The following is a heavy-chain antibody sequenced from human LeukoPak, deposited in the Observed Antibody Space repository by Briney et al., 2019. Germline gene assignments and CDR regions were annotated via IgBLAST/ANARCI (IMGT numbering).Heavy chain of an antibody. D-gene: IGHD3-22*01. J-gene: IGHJ4*02. CDR2: ISGSGGGT. CDR3: AKRGVVIRVILVGFHKEAYYFDS. V-gene: IGHV3-23*01. CDR1: GITLGNYG. Sequence: GGSLRLSCAVAGITLGNYGMSWVRQAPGKGLEWVAGISGSGGGTNYADSVKGRFTISRDNPRNTLYLQMNSLRAEGTAVYFCAKRGVVIRVILVGFHKEAYYFDSWGQGALVTVSS.